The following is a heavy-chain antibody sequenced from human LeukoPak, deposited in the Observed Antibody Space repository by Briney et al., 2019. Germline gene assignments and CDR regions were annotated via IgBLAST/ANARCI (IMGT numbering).Heavy chain of an antibody. CDR3: ANTYYDYALRSYRPYYFEY. V-gene: IGHV4-34*01. Sequence: SETLSLTCAVYGGSFSGYYWSWIRQPPGKGLEWIGEINHSGSTNYNPSLKSRVTISVDTSKNQFSLKLSSVTVADTAVYYCANTYYDYALRSYRPYYFEYWGQGTLVTVSS. CDR1: GGSFSGYY. J-gene: IGHJ4*02. CDR2: INHSGST. D-gene: IGHD3-16*02.